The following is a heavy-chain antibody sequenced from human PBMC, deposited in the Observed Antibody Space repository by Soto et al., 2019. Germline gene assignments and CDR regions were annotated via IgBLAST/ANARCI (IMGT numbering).Heavy chain of an antibody. Sequence: PSETLSLTCAVYGGSFSRYDWSWIRQPPGKGLEWIGEINHSGSTNSTPSRKSRVTISVDTSTNQFCLKLSSVTAADTAVYYCARVRASIFGVVLRAMGPRYMDVWGKGTTVTVSS. CDR2: INHSGST. D-gene: IGHD3-3*01. V-gene: IGHV4-34*01. CDR1: GGSFSRYD. J-gene: IGHJ6*03. CDR3: ARVRASIFGVVLRAMGPRYMDV.